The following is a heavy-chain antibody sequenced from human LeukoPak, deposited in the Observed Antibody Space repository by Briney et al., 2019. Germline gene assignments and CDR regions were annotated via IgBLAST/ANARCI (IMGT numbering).Heavy chain of an antibody. D-gene: IGHD3-9*01. CDR3: ARGYRHPRFDWLFTYHDY. Sequence: AASVKVSCKASEYTFTGYYMHWVRQAPGQGLEWMGWINPNSGGTNYAQKFQGRVTMTRDTSISTAYTELSRLRSDDTAVYYCARGYRHPRFDWLFTYHDYWGQGTLVTVSS. CDR2: INPNSGGT. J-gene: IGHJ4*02. CDR1: EYTFTGYY. V-gene: IGHV1-2*02.